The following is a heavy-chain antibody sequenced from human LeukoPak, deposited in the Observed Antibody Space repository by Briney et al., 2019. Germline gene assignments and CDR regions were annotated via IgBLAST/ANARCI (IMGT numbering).Heavy chain of an antibody. J-gene: IGHJ3*02. V-gene: IGHV4-59*01. CDR2: IFYSGST. CDR3: ARTDDAFHI. Sequence: PSETLSLTCSVSGGSINNYYWSWVRQPPGKGLEWIGHIFYSGSTNYNPSLKSRVTISLVMSKNQISLKLSSVTTADTAMYYCARTDDAFHIWGHGTTVTVSS. D-gene: IGHD2-21*02. CDR1: GGSINNYY.